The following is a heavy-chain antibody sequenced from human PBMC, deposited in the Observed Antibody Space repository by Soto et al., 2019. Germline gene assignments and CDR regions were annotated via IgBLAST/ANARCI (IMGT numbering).Heavy chain of an antibody. CDR3: AGLEIAAFLDY. D-gene: IGHD2-15*01. V-gene: IGHV4-31*03. CDR1: GATINSGRNY. Sequence: QVQLQESGPGLVKPSQTLSLTCSVSGATINSGRNYWSWIRQLPGKGLEWIGYVHSRGTTYYNPSLKGRVTMSIDTPKIHFSLDLSSVTAADTAVYFCAGLEIAAFLDYWGQGTLVTVSS. CDR2: VHSRGTT. J-gene: IGHJ4*02.